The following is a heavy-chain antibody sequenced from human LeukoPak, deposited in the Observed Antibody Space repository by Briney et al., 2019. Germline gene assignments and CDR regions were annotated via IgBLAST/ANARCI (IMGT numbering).Heavy chain of an antibody. CDR3: ARDYYYGSGSYLK. J-gene: IGHJ4*02. CDR2: IKPDGSEK. CDR1: GFTFTNYW. D-gene: IGHD3-10*01. V-gene: IGHV3-7*01. Sequence: EGSLRLSCAASGFTFTNYWMSWVRQAPGKGLEWVANIKPDGSEKYYVDSVKGRFTISRDNAKNSLYLQMNSLRAEDTAVYYCARDYYYGSGSYLKWGQGTLVTVSS.